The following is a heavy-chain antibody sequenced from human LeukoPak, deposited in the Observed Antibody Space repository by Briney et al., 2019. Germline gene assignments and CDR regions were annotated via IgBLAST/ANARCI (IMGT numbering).Heavy chain of an antibody. Sequence: GGSLRLSCAASGFTFSNEAMSWVRQAPGKGLEWVSAFSGSGGSAYYADSVKGRFTISRDNSKNTLYLQMNSLRAEDTAIYYCAKSGSTIWNYWGQGTLVTVSS. J-gene: IGHJ4*02. CDR3: AKSGSTIWNY. CDR1: GFTFSNEA. V-gene: IGHV3-23*01. CDR2: FSGSGGSA. D-gene: IGHD2-2*01.